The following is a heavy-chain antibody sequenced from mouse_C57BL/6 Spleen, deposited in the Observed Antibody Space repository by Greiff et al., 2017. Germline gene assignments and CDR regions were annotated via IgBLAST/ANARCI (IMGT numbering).Heavy chain of an antibody. V-gene: IGHV1-9*01. CDR1: GYTFTGYW. CDR2: ILPGSGST. D-gene: IGHD1-1*01. CDR3: ARSRTVVAKWYFDD. Sequence: QVQLQQSGAELMKPGASVKLSCKATGYTFTGYWIEWVKQRPGHGLEWIGEILPGSGSTNYNEKFKGKATLTADTSSNTAYMQLSSLTSEDSAIYYCARSRTVVAKWYFDDWGKGTTVTVSS. J-gene: IGHJ1*03.